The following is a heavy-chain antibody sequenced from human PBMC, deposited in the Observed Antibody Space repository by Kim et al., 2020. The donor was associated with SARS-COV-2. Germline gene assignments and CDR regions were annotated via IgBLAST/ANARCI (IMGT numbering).Heavy chain of an antibody. CDR2: IDWNSDTK. V-gene: IGHV3-9*01. J-gene: IGHJ4*02. CDR3: AKGARVSGIGYFDY. CDR1: GFTFVDYT. D-gene: IGHD6-19*01. Sequence: GGSLRLSCAASGFTFVDYTMHWVRQAPGKGLEWVSGIDWNSDTKGYAGSVKGRFTISRDNAKNSLYLQMDSLRAEDTAFYYCAKGARVSGIGYFDYWGQGTLVTVSS.